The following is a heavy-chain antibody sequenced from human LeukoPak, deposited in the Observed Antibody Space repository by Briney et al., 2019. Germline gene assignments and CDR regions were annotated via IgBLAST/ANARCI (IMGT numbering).Heavy chain of an antibody. CDR2: IYSSGIT. CDR1: VGSIRHYY. J-gene: IGHJ3*01. V-gene: IGHV4-4*07. D-gene: IGHD2-15*01. Sequence: PSDTLPLTCPVSVGSIRHYYWHWIRQPAGKGLEWIGRIYSSGITNENPILNSRVTMSVDTSKNQVSLKLNSVTAADTAVYYCGRQVEGAFDLWGEGTIVSVSS. CDR3: GRQVEGAFDL.